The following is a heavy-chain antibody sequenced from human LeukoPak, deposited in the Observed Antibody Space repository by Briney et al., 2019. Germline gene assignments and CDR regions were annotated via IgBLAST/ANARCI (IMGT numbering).Heavy chain of an antibody. D-gene: IGHD6-19*01. V-gene: IGHV4-34*01. CDR1: GGSFSGYY. J-gene: IGHJ4*02. CDR3: ARGRGRSGWRQGDY. CDR2: INHGGST. Sequence: SETLSLTCAVYGGSFSGYYWSWVRQPPGQGLEWIGEINHGGSTNYSPSLKSRVTISADTSKNHFSLRLSSVTAADTAVYYCARGRGRSGWRQGDYWGQGTLVTVPS.